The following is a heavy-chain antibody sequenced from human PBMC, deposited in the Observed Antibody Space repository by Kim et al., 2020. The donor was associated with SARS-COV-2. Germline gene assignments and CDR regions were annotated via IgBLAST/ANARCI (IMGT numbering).Heavy chain of an antibody. CDR3: ARGMGGSGVDTAMVFDY. CDR1: GGTFSSYA. V-gene: IGHV1-69*13. CDR2: IIPIFGTA. J-gene: IGHJ4*02. D-gene: IGHD5-18*01. Sequence: SVKVSCKASGGTFSSYAISWVRQAPGQGLEWMGGIIPIFGTANYAQKFQGRVTITADESTSTAYMELSSLRSEDTAVYYCARGMGGSGVDTAMVFDYWGQGTLVTVSS.